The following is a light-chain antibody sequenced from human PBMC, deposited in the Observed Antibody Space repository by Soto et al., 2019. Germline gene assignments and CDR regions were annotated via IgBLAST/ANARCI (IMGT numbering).Light chain of an antibody. CDR3: QHYNSYSEA. Sequence: DIQMTQSPTTLSASIGDRVTITCRASESIRTWLAWYQHKPGKAPKFLIYKASTLKSGVPSRFSGSGSGTEITLTISSLQPDDFATYYCQHYNSYSEAFGQGTKVDIK. CDR2: KAS. J-gene: IGKJ1*01. V-gene: IGKV1-5*03. CDR1: ESIRTW.